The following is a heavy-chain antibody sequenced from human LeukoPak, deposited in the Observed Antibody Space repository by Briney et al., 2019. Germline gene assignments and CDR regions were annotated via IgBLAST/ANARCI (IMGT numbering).Heavy chain of an antibody. CDR1: GGSMSRYY. Sequence: SETLSLTCTVSGGSMSRYYWSWIRQPAGKGLEWIGRIYTSGSTNYNPSLKSRVTMSVDTAKNQFSLNLSSVTAADTAMYYCVRGPNWSDVHNWFDPWGQGTLVTVSS. D-gene: IGHD1-1*01. CDR2: IYTSGST. J-gene: IGHJ5*02. V-gene: IGHV4-4*07. CDR3: VRGPNWSDVHNWFDP.